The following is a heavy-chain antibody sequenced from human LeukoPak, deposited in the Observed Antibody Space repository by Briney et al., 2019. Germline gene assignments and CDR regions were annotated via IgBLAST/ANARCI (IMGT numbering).Heavy chain of an antibody. V-gene: IGHV3-64*01. J-gene: IGHJ4*02. D-gene: IGHD3-22*01. CDR2: ISSNGDST. Sequence: GGSLRLSCAASGFTFSSYALHWVRQAPGKGLEFVSAISSNGDSTYYANSVKGRFTISRDNSKNTLYLQMGSLRAEDTAVYYCAKDIAYYYDSSGPLFDNWGQGTLVTVSS. CDR1: GFTFSSYA. CDR3: AKDIAYYYDSSGPLFDN.